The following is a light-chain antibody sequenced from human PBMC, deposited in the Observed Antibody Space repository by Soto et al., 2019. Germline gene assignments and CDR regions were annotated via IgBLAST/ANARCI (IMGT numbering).Light chain of an antibody. CDR2: DVS. CDR1: SNDVGGYDY. CDR3: ASYTSSNLYV. V-gene: IGLV2-14*01. J-gene: IGLJ1*01. Sequence: QSVLTQPASVSGSPGQSITMSCTGTSNDVGGYDYVSWYQQRPGKAPKLMIYDVSNRPSGVSDRFSGSKFGNTASLTISVLQAEYEADYYCASYTSSNLYVFGTGTKVTVL.